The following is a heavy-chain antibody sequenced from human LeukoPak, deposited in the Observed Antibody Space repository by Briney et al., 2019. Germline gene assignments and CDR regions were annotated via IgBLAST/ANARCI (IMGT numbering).Heavy chain of an antibody. V-gene: IGHV3-21*01. CDR3: ARDDHYYDSSGYSYYSDF. Sequence: GGSLRLSCAASGFTFSDYIMNWVRQAPGKGLEWVSSISSSGSDIRYAGSVKGRFIISRDNAKNSLYLQMNSLRAEDTAVYYCARDDHYYDSSGYSYYSDFWGQGTLVTVSS. CDR2: ISSSGSDI. D-gene: IGHD3-22*01. J-gene: IGHJ4*02. CDR1: GFTFSDYI.